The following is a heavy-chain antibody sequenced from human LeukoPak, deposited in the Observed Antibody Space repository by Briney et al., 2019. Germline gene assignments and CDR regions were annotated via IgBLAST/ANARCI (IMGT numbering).Heavy chain of an antibody. CDR2: ISGSGTSS. J-gene: IGHJ4*02. CDR3: AKEGIYGYCSSTSCYYYFDY. D-gene: IGHD2-2*01. V-gene: IGHV3-23*01. Sequence: GGSLRLSCAATGFTFSRYGMSWVRQAPGKGLEWVSLISGSGTSSKYADSVKGRFTISRDNSKNTLFLQMNSLRADDTAVYYCAKEGIYGYCSSTSCYYYFDYWGQGTLVIVSS. CDR1: GFTFSRYG.